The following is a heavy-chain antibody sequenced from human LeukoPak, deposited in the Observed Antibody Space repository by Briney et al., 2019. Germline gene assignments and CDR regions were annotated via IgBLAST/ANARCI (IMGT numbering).Heavy chain of an antibody. J-gene: IGHJ4*02. D-gene: IGHD3-22*01. CDR3: ARHGDYYVGSTYFWDY. CDR2: IYRSGST. Sequence: WGWIRQPPGKGLEWIGTIYRSGSTYYNSSLQSRVTISVDTSKNQFSLKLRSVTAADTAVYYCARHGDYYVGSTYFWDYWGQGTLVTVSS. V-gene: IGHV4-38-2*01.